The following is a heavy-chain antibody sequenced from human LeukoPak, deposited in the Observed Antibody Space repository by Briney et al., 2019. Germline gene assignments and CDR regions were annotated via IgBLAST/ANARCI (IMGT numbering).Heavy chain of an antibody. Sequence: GGSLSLSCEANGFTFDDYGMSWVRKAPGKGLEWVAGINWNGGRTGYAESLKGRFTISRDNAKSSLFLQMDSLRAEDTALYYCARDLHINVVTPGSTGLDSWGQGTMVTVSS. V-gene: IGHV3-20*04. CDR2: INWNGGRT. CDR3: ARDLHINVVTPGSTGLDS. CDR1: GFTFDDYG. D-gene: IGHD4-23*01. J-gene: IGHJ3*01.